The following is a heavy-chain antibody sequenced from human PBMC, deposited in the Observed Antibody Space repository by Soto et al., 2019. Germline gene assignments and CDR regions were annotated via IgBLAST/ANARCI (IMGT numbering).Heavy chain of an antibody. V-gene: IGHV1-3*01. D-gene: IGHD3-9*01. CDR2: INSANGDT. J-gene: IGHJ6*02. CDR1: GYTFTDYV. CDR3: ARDLRYYDILSGGMDV. Sequence: ASVKVSCKASGYTFTDYVVHWVRQAPGQGLEWMGWINSANGDTRYSQSFQGRVTFTRDTSASTAYMEVNSLRSDDTAVYYCARDLRYYDILSGGMDVWGQGTTVTVSS.